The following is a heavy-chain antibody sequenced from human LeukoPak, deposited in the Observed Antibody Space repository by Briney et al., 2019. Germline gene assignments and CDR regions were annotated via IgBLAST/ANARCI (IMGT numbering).Heavy chain of an antibody. J-gene: IGHJ4*02. CDR3: AREGLNCTNGVCEDY. CDR2: INPNSGGT. D-gene: IGHD2-8*01. CDR1: GYTFTGYY. Sequence: GASVKVSCKASGYTFTGYYIHWVRQAPGQGLEWMGWINPNSGGTNYAQKFQGRVTMTRDTSISTAYMELSRLRSDDTAVYYCAREGLNCTNGVCEDYWGQGTLVTVSS. V-gene: IGHV1-2*02.